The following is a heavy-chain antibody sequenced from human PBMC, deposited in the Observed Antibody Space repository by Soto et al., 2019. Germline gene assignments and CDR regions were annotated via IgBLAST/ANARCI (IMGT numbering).Heavy chain of an antibody. CDR2: IDPSDSYT. V-gene: IGHV5-10-1*01. CDR3: ASHYDFWSGYYYYYCMDF. CDR1: GYSFTSYW. Sequence: GESLKISCKGSGYSFTSYWISWVRQMPGKGLEWMGRIDPSDSYTNYSPSFQGHVTISADKSISTAYLQWSSLKASDTAMYYCASHYDFWSGYYYYYCMDFCGKGPTGTVSS. D-gene: IGHD3-3*01. J-gene: IGHJ6*04.